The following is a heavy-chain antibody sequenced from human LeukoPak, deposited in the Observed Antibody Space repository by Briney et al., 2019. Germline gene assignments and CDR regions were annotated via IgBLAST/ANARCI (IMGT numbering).Heavy chain of an antibody. CDR2: MYYSGST. CDR3: AREVVATAGYDY. V-gene: IGHV4-59*01. Sequence: SETLSLTCTVSGGSMSGYYWTWIRQPPGKGLEWIGYMYYSGSTSYNPSLKSRVTISVDTSKTQFSLRLTSVTAADTAVYYCAREVVATAGYDYWGQGTLVTVSS. D-gene: IGHD5-18*01. CDR1: GGSMSGYY. J-gene: IGHJ4*02.